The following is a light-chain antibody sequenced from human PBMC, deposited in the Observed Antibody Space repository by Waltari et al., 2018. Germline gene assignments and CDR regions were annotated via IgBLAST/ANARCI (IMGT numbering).Light chain of an antibody. CDR1: SSDVGVYNY. Sequence: QSALTQPASVSGSPGQPLTLSCTGTSSDVGVYNYVSWYQQHPGKAPKLMIYDVSNRPSGVSNRFSGSKSGNTASLTISGLQAEDEADYYCSSYTSSSTKVFGGGTKLTVL. CDR2: DVS. V-gene: IGLV2-14*01. CDR3: SSYTSSSTKV. J-gene: IGLJ2*01.